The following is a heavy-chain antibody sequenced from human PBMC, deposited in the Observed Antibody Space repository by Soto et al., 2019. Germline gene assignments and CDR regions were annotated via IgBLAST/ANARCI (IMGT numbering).Heavy chain of an antibody. CDR3: ASFPGYYKSGYYYYGMDV. D-gene: IGHD3-9*01. Sequence: QVQLVESGGGVVQPGRSLRLSCAASGFTFSSYGMHWVRQAPGKGLEWVAVIWYDGSNKYYADSVKGRFTISRDNSKNPLYLQMNSLRAEDTAVYYFASFPGYYKSGYYYYGMDVWGQGTTVTVSS. CDR2: IWYDGSNK. V-gene: IGHV3-33*01. J-gene: IGHJ6*02. CDR1: GFTFSSYG.